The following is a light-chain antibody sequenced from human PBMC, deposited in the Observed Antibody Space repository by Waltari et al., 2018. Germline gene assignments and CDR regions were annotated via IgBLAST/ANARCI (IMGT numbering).Light chain of an antibody. J-gene: IGLJ1*01. CDR3: SSYTSSRTVV. Sequence: QSALTQPASVSGSPGQSIAISCTGTSGDVGAYNYVSWYQQYPGKAAQVLIYEVTNLPSGVFSQFFGSKSGNTASLTISGPEPDDEADYCCSSYTSSRTVVFGTGSEVTVL. CDR1: SGDVGAYNY. CDR2: EVT. V-gene: IGLV2-14*01.